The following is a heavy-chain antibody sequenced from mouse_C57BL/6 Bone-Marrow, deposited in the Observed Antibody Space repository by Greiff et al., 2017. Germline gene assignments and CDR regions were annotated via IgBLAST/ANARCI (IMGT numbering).Heavy chain of an antibody. J-gene: IGHJ2*01. CDR3: ARDRVYYFDH. CDR1: GYTFTSYG. V-gene: IGHV1-81*01. D-gene: IGHD3-2*01. CDR2: IYPRSGNT. Sequence: QVQLKQSGAELARPGASVKLSCKASGYTFTSYGISWVKQRTGQGLEWIGEIYPRSGNTYYNEKFKGKATLTADKSSSTAYMELRSLTSEDSAVYFCARDRVYYFDHWGQGTTLTVSS.